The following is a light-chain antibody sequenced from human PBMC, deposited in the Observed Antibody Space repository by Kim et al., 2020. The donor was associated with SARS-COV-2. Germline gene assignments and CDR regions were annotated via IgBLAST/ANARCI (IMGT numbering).Light chain of an antibody. V-gene: IGLV3-21*04. J-gene: IGLJ3*02. CDR1: NIGSKS. CDR3: QVWDSSSDHRV. CDR2: YDS. Sequence: APGKPARITCGGNNIGSKSVHCYQQKPGQAPVLVIYYDSDRPSGIPERFSGSNSGNTATLTISRVEAGDEADYYCQVWDSSSDHRVFGGGTQLTVL.